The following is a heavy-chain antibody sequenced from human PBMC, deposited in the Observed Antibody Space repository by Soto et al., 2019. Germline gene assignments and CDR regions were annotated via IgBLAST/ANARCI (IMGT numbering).Heavy chain of an antibody. CDR1: RYTFTSSG. CDR3: ARGVRGPLCAFDI. CDR2: ISAYNGNT. V-gene: IGHV1-18*01. J-gene: IGHJ3*02. D-gene: IGHD3-10*01. Sequence: ASAEVSCKEPRYTFTSSGIRWVRQASGQGLEWMGWISAYNGNTNYAQKLQGRVTMTTDTSTSTAYMELRSLRSDDTAVYYCARGVRGPLCAFDIRGQGTMVTVPS.